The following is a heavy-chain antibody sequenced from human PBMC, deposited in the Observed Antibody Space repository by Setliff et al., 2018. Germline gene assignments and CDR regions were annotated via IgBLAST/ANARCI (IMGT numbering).Heavy chain of an antibody. CDR3: AKGGYSGSHYFDY. J-gene: IGHJ4*02. V-gene: IGHV3-23*01. D-gene: IGHD1-26*01. Sequence: PGGSLRLSCAASGFTFTSYAMRWVRQAPGKGLEWVSSISGSGGSTYYADSVKGRFTISRDNSNNALYLQMNSLRAEDTAIYYCAKGGYSGSHYFDYWARERWSPSPQ. CDR1: GFTFTSYA. CDR2: ISGSGGST.